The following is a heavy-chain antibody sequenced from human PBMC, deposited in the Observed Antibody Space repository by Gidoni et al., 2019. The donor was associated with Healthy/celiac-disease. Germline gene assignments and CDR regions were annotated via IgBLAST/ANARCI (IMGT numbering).Heavy chain of an antibody. Sequence: EVQLLESGGGLVQPGGSLRLSCAASGFTFSRYAMSWVRQAPGKGLEWVSAISGSGGSTYYADSVKGRFTISRDNSKNTLYLQMNSLRAEDTAVYYCAKDPDGLRVPQRPDAFDIWGQGTMVTVSS. CDR1: GFTFSRYA. V-gene: IGHV3-23*01. CDR3: AKDPDGLRVPQRPDAFDI. D-gene: IGHD3-16*01. J-gene: IGHJ3*02. CDR2: ISGSGGST.